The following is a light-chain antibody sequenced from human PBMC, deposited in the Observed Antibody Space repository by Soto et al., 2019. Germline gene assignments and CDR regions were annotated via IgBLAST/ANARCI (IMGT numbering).Light chain of an antibody. CDR1: SGHSSYA. CDR3: QTSDTGIL. CDR2: LNSDGSH. Sequence: QAVLTQSPSASASLGASVKLTCTLSSGHSSYAIAWHQQQPEKGPRYLMKLNSDGSHNKGDGIPDRFSGSSSGAERYLTISSLQSEDEADYYCQTSDTGILFGGWTKLTVL. V-gene: IGLV4-69*01. J-gene: IGLJ3*02.